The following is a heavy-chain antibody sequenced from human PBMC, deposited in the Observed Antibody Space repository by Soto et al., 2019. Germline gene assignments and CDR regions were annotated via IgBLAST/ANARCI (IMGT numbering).Heavy chain of an antibody. Sequence: QVQLQQWGAGLLKPSETLSLTCAVYGGSFSGYYWSWIRQPPGKGLEWIGEINHSGSTNYNPSLKSRVTISVDTSKNQFSLKLSSVTAADTAVYYCARGRGCSGCSCYFPWHYYYGMDVWGQGTTVTVSS. D-gene: IGHD2-15*01. CDR3: ARGRGCSGCSCYFPWHYYYGMDV. CDR2: INHSGST. CDR1: GGSFSGYY. V-gene: IGHV4-34*01. J-gene: IGHJ6*02.